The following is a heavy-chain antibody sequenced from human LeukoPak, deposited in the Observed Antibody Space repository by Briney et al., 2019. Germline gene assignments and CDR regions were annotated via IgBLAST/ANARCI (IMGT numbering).Heavy chain of an antibody. Sequence: GGSLRLSCVASGFTFGKYWMSWVRQAPGKGLEWVANIKLDGSEKNYVDSVKGRFTISRDNTKNSLYLQMNSLRAEDTAVFYCARDQYDTWSRRGNFDSWGQGTLVNVSS. D-gene: IGHD3-3*01. CDR2: IKLDGSEK. V-gene: IGHV3-7*03. CDR3: ARDQYDTWSRRGNFDS. J-gene: IGHJ4*02. CDR1: GFTFGKYW.